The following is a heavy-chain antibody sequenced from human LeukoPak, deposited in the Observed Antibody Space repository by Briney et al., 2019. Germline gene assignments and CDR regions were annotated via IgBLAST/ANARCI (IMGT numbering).Heavy chain of an antibody. CDR2: IIPIFGTA. Sequence: SVKVSCKASGGTFSSYAIGWVRQAPGQGLEWMGGIIPIFGTANYAQKFQGRVTITADKPTSTAYMELSSLRSEDTAVYYCARDLSVPGGSYLHYGKEVLGKGTTVTVSS. J-gene: IGHJ6*04. V-gene: IGHV1-69*06. D-gene: IGHD6-25*01. CDR1: GGTFSSYA. CDR3: ARDLSVPGGSYLHYGKEV.